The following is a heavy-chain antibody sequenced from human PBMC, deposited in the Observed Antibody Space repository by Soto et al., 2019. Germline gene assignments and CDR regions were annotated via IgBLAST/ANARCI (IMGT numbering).Heavy chain of an antibody. V-gene: IGHV1-18*04. CDR1: GYTFSCYG. CDR2: ISAYNGNT. J-gene: IGHJ5*02. Sequence: ASVNVSCQASGYTFSCYGIKFVRQAPEQGLEWMGWISAYNGNTNYAQKLQGRVTMTTDTSTSTAYMELRSLRSDDTAVYYCARDPFITGTTPTMNWFDPWGQGTLVT. CDR3: ARDPFITGTTPTMNWFDP. D-gene: IGHD1-7*01.